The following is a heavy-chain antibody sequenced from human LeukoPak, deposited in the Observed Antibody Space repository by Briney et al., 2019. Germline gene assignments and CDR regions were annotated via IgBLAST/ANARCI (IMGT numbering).Heavy chain of an antibody. CDR2: INHSGST. Sequence: SETLSLTCAVYGGSFSGYYWSWIRQPPGKGLEWIGEINHSGSTNYNPSLKSRVIISVDTSKNQFSLKLSSVTAADTAVYYCARGQGFGVVIMDYMDVWGKGTTVTVSS. D-gene: IGHD3-3*01. CDR3: ARGQGFGVVIMDYMDV. J-gene: IGHJ6*03. CDR1: GGSFSGYY. V-gene: IGHV4-34*01.